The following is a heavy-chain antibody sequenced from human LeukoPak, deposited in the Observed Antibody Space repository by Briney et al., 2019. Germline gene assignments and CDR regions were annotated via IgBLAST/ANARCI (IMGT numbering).Heavy chain of an antibody. CDR2: FDPEDGET. V-gene: IGHV1-24*01. CDR1: GYTFTGYY. D-gene: IGHD1-26*01. CDR3: ATESYSGSYLYAFDI. J-gene: IGHJ3*02. Sequence: HGASVKVSCKASGYTFTGYYMHWVRQAPGKGLEWMGGFDPEDGETIYAQKFQGRVTMTEDTSTDTAYMELSSLRSEDTSVYYCATESYSGSYLYAFDIWGQGTMVTVSS.